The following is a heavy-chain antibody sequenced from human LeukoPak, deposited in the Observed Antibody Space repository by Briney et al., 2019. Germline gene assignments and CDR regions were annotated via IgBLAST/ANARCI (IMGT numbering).Heavy chain of an antibody. D-gene: IGHD5-24*01. CDR2: IYYSGST. J-gene: IGHJ5*02. Sequence: SETLSLTCTVSGGSISSYYWSWIRQPPGKGLEWIGYIYYSGSTNYNPSLKSRVTISADTSKNQFSLKLSSVTAEDTAVYYCARDNSVRDEAWWFNPWGQGTLVTVSS. CDR1: GGSISSYY. V-gene: IGHV4-59*01. CDR3: ARDNSVRDEAWWFNP.